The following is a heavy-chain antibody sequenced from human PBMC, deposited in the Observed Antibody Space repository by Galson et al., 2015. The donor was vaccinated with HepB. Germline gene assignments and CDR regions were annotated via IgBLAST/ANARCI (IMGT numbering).Heavy chain of an antibody. CDR2: ISGRGGST. D-gene: IGHD2-15*01. J-gene: IGHJ4*02. CDR3: AKDSGAGCSGGSCYYFDY. CDR1: GFTFSSYA. V-gene: IGHV3-23*01. Sequence: SLRLSCAASGFTFSSYAMSWVRQAPGKGLEWVSAISGRGGSTYYADSVKGRFTISRDNSKNTLYLQMNSLRAEDTAVYYCAKDSGAGCSGGSCYYFDYWGQGTLVTVSS.